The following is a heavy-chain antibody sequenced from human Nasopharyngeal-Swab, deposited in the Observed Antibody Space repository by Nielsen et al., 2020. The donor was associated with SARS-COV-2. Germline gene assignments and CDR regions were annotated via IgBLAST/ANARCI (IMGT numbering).Heavy chain of an antibody. D-gene: IGHD1-7*01. Sequence: ASVKVSCKASGYTFTSYYTHWVRQAPGQGLEWMGIINPSGGSTSYAQKFQGRVTMTRDTSTSTVYMELSSLRSEDTAVYYCARGPLTGTTGRSFYYFDYWGQGTLVTVSS. CDR2: INPSGGST. CDR3: ARGPLTGTTGRSFYYFDY. J-gene: IGHJ4*02. V-gene: IGHV1-46*01. CDR1: GYTFTSYY.